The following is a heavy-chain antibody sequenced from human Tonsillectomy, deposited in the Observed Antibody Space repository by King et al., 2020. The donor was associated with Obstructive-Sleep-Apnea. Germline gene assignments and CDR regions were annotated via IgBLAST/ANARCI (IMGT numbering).Heavy chain of an antibody. J-gene: IGHJ6*02. CDR2: ISFDGSDK. CDR3: AGVVRPLGRGHYFYYGMDV. D-gene: IGHD3-10*01. V-gene: IGHV3-30*03. Sequence: VQLVESGGGVVQPGRSLRLSCAASGFTFSRYGMHWVRQAPGKGLEWVAVISFDGSDKYYADSVKGRFTISRDNSKNTLYLQMNSLRPEDTAVYYCAGVVRPLGRGHYFYYGMDVWGQGTTVTVSS. CDR1: GFTFSRYG.